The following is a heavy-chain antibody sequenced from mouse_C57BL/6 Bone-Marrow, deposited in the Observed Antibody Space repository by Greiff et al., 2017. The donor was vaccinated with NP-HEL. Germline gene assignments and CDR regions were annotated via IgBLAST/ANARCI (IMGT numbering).Heavy chain of an antibody. D-gene: IGHD2-2*01. CDR3: ARNYGYDYAMDY. J-gene: IGHJ4*01. CDR1: GYTFTNYW. Sequence: QVQLKESGAELVRPGTSVKMSCKASGYTFTNYWIGWAKQRPGHGLEWIGDIYPGGGYTNYNEKFKGKATLTADKSSSTAYMQFSSLTSEDSAIYYCARNYGYDYAMDYWGQGTSVTVSS. V-gene: IGHV1-63*01. CDR2: IYPGGGYT.